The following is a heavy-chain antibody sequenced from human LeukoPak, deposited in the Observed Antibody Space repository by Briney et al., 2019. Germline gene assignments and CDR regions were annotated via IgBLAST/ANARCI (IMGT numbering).Heavy chain of an antibody. CDR3: ARPRVEYSSSSPLDV. Sequence: GESLQISCKGSGYSFTSYWISWVRQMPGQGLEWMGRIDPSDSYTNYSPSFQGHVTISADKSISTAYLQWSSLKASDTAMYYCARPRVEYSSSSPLDVWGQGTTVTVSS. J-gene: IGHJ6*02. CDR1: GYSFTSYW. D-gene: IGHD6-6*01. V-gene: IGHV5-10-1*01. CDR2: IDPSDSYT.